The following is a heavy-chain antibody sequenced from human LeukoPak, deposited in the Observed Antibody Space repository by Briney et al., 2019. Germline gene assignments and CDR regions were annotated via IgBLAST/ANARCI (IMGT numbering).Heavy chain of an antibody. V-gene: IGHV4-39*01. CDR2: IYYSGST. D-gene: IGHD6-6*01. CDR3: ARMYSSSSWFDP. Sequence: SETLSLTCTVSGGSISSSSYYWGWIRQPPGKGLEWIGSIYYSGSTYYNPSLKSRVTISVDTSKNQFSLKLSSVTAADTAVYYCARMYSSSSWFDPWGQGTLVTVSS. CDR1: GGSISSSSYY. J-gene: IGHJ5*02.